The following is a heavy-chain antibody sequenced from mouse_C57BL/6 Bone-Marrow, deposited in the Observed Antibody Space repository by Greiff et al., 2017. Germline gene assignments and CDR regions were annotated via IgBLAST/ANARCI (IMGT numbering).Heavy chain of an antibody. Sequence: EVKVVESGGGLVQPGGSLKLSCAASGFTFSDYYMYWVRQTPETRLEWVAYISNGGGSTYYPDTVKGRFTISRDNAKNTLYLQMSRLKSEDTAMYYCASGGFAYWGQGTLGTVSA. CDR3: ASGGFAY. V-gene: IGHV5-12*01. CDR1: GFTFSDYY. J-gene: IGHJ3*01. CDR2: ISNGGGST.